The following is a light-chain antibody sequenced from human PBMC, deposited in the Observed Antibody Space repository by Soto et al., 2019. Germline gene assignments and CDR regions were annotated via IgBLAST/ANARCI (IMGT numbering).Light chain of an antibody. V-gene: IGKV1-12*01. J-gene: IGKJ4*01. CDR1: QHVSNW. CDR3: QQGTSFPLT. CDR2: TTS. Sequence: DIQMTQSPSSVSASVGATVAISCRASQHVSNWLAWYQQKPGEAPKLLIYTTSTLQSGGPSRFGGRGSGTPFALTIGSLQPGDFATYYCQQGTSFPLTVGGETEVDVK.